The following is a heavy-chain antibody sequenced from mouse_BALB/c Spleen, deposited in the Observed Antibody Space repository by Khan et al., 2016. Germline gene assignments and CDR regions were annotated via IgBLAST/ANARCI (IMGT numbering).Heavy chain of an antibody. CDR2: INPSTGYT. Sequence: QVRLQQSGAELAKPGASVKMSCKASGYTFTSYWMHWVKQRPGQGLEWIGYINPSTGYTEYNQKFKDKATLTADKSSSTAYMQLSSLTSEDSAVYYGARGGTGYFDYWGQGTTLTVSS. V-gene: IGHV1-7*01. CDR3: ARGGTGYFDY. J-gene: IGHJ2*01. CDR1: GYTFTSYW. D-gene: IGHD3-3*01.